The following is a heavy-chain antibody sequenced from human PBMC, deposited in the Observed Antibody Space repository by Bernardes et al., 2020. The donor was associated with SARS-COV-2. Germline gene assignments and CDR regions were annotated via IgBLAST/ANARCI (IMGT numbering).Heavy chain of an antibody. CDR1: GYTFSIYD. V-gene: IGHV7-4-1*02. D-gene: IGHD5-12*01. J-gene: IGHJ3*02. CDR2: MHPNSGDT. Sequence: ASVKVSCKASGYTFSIYDLNWVRQAPGQGLEWMGWMHPNSGDTEYAQGFTGRFVFSLDTSVSTAYLQISSLKAEDTAVYYCARGRYSGYDWAAFDIWGQGTMVTVSS. CDR3: ARGRYSGYDWAAFDI.